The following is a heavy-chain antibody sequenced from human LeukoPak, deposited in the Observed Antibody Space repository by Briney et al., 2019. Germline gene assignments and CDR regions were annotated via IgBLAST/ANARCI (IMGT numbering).Heavy chain of an antibody. D-gene: IGHD5-18*01. J-gene: IGHJ4*02. CDR3: ATIKRGNIFGYFDF. CDR2: MLDTVTT. Sequence: SETLSLTCAVSGASMNTHYWSWIRQPPGKGLEWIGYMLDTVTTKDNPSLKSRFTPSADTSKNQFSLRLTSVTAADTAGYYCATIKRGNIFGYFDFWGQGIPVTVSS. CDR1: GASMNTHY. V-gene: IGHV4-59*11.